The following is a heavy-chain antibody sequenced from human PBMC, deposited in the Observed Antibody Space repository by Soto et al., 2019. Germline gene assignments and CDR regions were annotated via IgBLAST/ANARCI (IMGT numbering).Heavy chain of an antibody. CDR1: GFTFGSYA. CDR2: ISGGSDAT. Sequence: VQLLESGGSLVQPGGSLSLSCVASGFTFGSYAMNWVRQAPGKGLEWISAISGGSDATFYADSVKGRFTISRDDSKNTLYLQLQSLRDDDTAVYYCAKDRTYDFWGGQRDFDYWGQGTLITVSS. J-gene: IGHJ4*02. V-gene: IGHV3-23*01. D-gene: IGHD3-3*01. CDR3: AKDRTYDFWGGQRDFDY.